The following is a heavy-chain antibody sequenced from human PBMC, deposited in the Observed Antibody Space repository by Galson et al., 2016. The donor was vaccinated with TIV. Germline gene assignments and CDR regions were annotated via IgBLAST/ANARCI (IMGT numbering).Heavy chain of an antibody. Sequence: SVKVSCKASGGSFRTYAITWVRQAPGHGLEWMGGIIPILGIVNYAQKFQGRVTITADISASPVYMELSSLRSDDTAVYYCEMGLIAAAGAVDSWGQGTLVTVSS. CDR2: IIPILGIV. CDR3: EMGLIAAAGAVDS. CDR1: GGSFRTYA. D-gene: IGHD6-13*01. V-gene: IGHV1-69*10. J-gene: IGHJ4*02.